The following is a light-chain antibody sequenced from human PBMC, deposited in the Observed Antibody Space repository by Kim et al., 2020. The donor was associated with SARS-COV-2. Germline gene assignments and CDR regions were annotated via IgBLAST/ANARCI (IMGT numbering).Light chain of an antibody. J-gene: IGKJ2*01. V-gene: IGKV2-28*01. CDR3: MQALQRGT. CDR2: LGS. Sequence: DIVMTQSPLSLAVTXGEPASISCRSSQSLLHNNEYNHLDWYVQKPGQSPQILIYLGSHRASGVPDRFSGSGSGTDFTLKISRVEAEDVGVYYCMQALQRGTFGQGTKLEI. CDR1: QSLLHNNEYNH.